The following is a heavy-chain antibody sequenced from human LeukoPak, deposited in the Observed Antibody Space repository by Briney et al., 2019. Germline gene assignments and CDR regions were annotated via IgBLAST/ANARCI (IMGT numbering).Heavy chain of an antibody. CDR2: IRYDGSNK. Sequence: GGSLRLSCAASGFTLTSHGMHWVRQAPGKGLEWVAHIRYDGSNKYYADSVKGRFTISRDDSKKMLYLQMNSLRPEDTAVYYCARGRRSGGITMIRGVKDRGWFDPWGQGTLVTVSS. V-gene: IGHV3-30*02. CDR3: ARGRRSGGITMIRGVKDRGWFDP. D-gene: IGHD3-10*01. CDR1: GFTLTSHG. J-gene: IGHJ5*02.